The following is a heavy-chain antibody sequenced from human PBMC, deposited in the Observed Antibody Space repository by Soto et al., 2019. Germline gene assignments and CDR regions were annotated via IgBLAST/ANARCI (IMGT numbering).Heavy chain of an antibody. CDR1: GDYVARGNYY. V-gene: IGHV4-61*01. J-gene: IGHJ5*01. Sequence: KLSDSLSLTCTVSGDYVARGNYYWTWIRQPPGKGLEWVGHIYYSGSTNYSPSLKSRVTISLNTPNNQFSLKVTSVTAADTAVYYCAMIPVDTYMIYWFYTFGQGNLLTVSS. CDR3: AMIPVDTYMIYWFYT. CDR2: IYYSGST. D-gene: IGHD3-16*01.